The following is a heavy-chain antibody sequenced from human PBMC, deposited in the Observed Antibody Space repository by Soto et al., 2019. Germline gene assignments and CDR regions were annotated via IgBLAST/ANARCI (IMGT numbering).Heavy chain of an antibody. Sequence: GGSLRLSCAASGFTFSSYGMHWVRQAPGKGLEWVAVIWYDGSNKYYADSVKGRFTTSRDNSKNTLYLQMNSLRAEDTAVYYCARDGLPYGSGSLNWFDPWGQGTLVTVSS. J-gene: IGHJ5*02. CDR1: GFTFSSYG. D-gene: IGHD3-10*01. CDR3: ARDGLPYGSGSLNWFDP. V-gene: IGHV3-33*01. CDR2: IWYDGSNK.